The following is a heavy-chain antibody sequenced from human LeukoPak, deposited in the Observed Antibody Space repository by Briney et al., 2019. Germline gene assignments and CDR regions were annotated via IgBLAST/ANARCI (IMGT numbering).Heavy chain of an antibody. CDR1: GFTFSSYS. D-gene: IGHD6-19*01. V-gene: IGHV3-48*04. CDR2: ISSSSSTI. Sequence: GGSLRLSCAASGFTFSSYSMNWVRQAPGKGLEWVSYISSSSSTIYYADSVKGRFTISRDNAKNSLYLQMNSLRAEDTAVYYCAREGGSGWSSGAFDIWGQGTMVTVSS. J-gene: IGHJ3*02. CDR3: AREGGSGWSSGAFDI.